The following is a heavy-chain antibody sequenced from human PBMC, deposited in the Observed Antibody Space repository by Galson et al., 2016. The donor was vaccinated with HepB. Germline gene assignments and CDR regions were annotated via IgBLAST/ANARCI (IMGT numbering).Heavy chain of an antibody. Sequence: QSGAEVKKPGESLKISCLNSGYHFSKFWIGWVRQEPGKGLEWMGIIYPDDSDTRYSPSFAGQVTISADRSTSTVYLQWSSLKASDTAMYFCARAYYFASSGYYFDYWGLGTLVTVSS. D-gene: IGHD3-22*01. CDR3: ARAYYFASSGYYFDY. CDR1: GYHFSKFW. CDR2: IYPDDSDT. J-gene: IGHJ4*02. V-gene: IGHV5-51*01.